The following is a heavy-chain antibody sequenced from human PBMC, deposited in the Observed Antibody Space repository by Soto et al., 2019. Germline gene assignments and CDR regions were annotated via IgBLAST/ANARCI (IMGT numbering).Heavy chain of an antibody. D-gene: IGHD1-26*01. CDR2: IDWDDDK. Sequence: GSGPTLVNPTQTLTLTCTFSGFSLSTSGMCVSWIRQPPGKALEWLALIDWDDDKYYSTSLKTRLTISKDTSKNQVVLTMTNMDPVDTATYYCARIRDKYSGSYYAYFDYWGQGTLVTVSS. V-gene: IGHV2-70*01. J-gene: IGHJ4*02. CDR3: ARIRDKYSGSYYAYFDY. CDR1: GFSLSTSGMC.